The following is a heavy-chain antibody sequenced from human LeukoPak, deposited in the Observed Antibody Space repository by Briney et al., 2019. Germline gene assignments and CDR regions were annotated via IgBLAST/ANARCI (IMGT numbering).Heavy chain of an antibody. CDR1: TFIFITFR. D-gene: IGHD2-21*01. Sequence: WVSVRFSCAASTFIFITFRRERDPQAPGKGPEGGFYIGSDSTFVRYADSVKGRFTISRDNAKDSLYLQMNSLRDEDTAVYYCARGRVNADNWFDPWGQGTLVTVSS. V-gene: IGHV3-48*02. CDR2: IGSDSTFV. J-gene: IGHJ5*02. CDR3: ARGRVNADNWFDP.